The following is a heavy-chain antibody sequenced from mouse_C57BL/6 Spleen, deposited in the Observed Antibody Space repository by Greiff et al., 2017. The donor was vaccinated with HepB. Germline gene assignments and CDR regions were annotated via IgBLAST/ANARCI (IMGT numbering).Heavy chain of an antibody. CDR3: AREEDYYYSSSPFDY. V-gene: IGHV1-80*01. CDR1: GYAFSSYW. J-gene: IGHJ2*01. CDR2: IYPGDGDT. D-gene: IGHD1-1*01. Sequence: VQLQQSGAELVKPGASVKISCKASGYAFSSYWMNWVKQRPGKGLEWIGQIYPGDGDTNYNGKFKGKATLTADKSSSIAYMQLSSLTSEDTAVYFCAREEDYYYSSSPFDYWGQGTTLTVSS.